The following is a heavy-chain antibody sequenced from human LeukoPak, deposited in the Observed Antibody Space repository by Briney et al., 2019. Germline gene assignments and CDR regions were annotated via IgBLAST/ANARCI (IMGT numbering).Heavy chain of an antibody. J-gene: IGHJ4*02. CDR1: GFTFSDYY. V-gene: IGHV3-33*01. Sequence: GSLMLSCTVSGFTFSDYYMTWVRQAPGKGLEWVAIIWFDGSAKYYGDSVKGRFTISRDNSKNTLYLQMNSLRVEDTAVYYCARDLNREDFDYWGQGTLVAVSS. CDR2: IWFDGSAK. D-gene: IGHD1-14*01. CDR3: ARDLNREDFDY.